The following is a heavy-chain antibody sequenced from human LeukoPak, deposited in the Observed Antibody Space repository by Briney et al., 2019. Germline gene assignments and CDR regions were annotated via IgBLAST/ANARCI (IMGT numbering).Heavy chain of an antibody. J-gene: IGHJ5*02. CDR2: IYTSGST. Sequence: SETLSLTCTVSGGSISSYYWSWIRQPAGKGLEWIGRIYTSGSTNYNPSLKSRVTMSVDTSKNQFSLKLSSVTAADTAVYYCAKTEAYYDSSGTQEGYNWFDPWGQGTLVTVSS. V-gene: IGHV4-4*07. D-gene: IGHD3-22*01. CDR3: AKTEAYYDSSGTQEGYNWFDP. CDR1: GGSISSYY.